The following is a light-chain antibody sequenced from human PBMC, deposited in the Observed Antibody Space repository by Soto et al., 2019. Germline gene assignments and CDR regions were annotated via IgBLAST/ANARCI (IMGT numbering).Light chain of an antibody. CDR3: SSYTSSNTYV. V-gene: IGLV2-18*02. Sequence: QSVLTQPPSGAGSPGQSVCISCTGTSSDGGSYNRVSWYQQPPGTAPKVMIYEVSNRPSGVPDRFSGSKSGNTASLTISGLQAEDEADYYCSSYTSSNTYVFGTGTKVTVL. CDR2: EVS. J-gene: IGLJ1*01. CDR1: SSDGGSYNR.